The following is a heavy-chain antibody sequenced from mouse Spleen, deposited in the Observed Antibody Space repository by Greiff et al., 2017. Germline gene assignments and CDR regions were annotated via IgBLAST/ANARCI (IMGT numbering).Heavy chain of an antibody. V-gene: IGHV1-69*01. J-gene: IGHJ2*01. CDR2: IDPSDSYT. CDR1: GYTFTSYW. Sequence: VQLQQPGAELVMPGASVKLSCKASGYTFTSYWMHWVKQRPGQGLEWIGEIDPSDSYTNYNQKFKGKATLTVDKSSSTAYMQLSSLTSEDSAVYYCARWGYYFDYWGQSTTLTVSS. CDR3: ARWGYYFDY.